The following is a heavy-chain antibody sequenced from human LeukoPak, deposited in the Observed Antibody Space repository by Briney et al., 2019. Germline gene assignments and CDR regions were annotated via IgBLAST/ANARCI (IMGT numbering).Heavy chain of an antibody. D-gene: IGHD1-20*01. CDR3: AKDRITVTPYYFDY. J-gene: IGHJ4*02. CDR1: GFTFSSYA. CDR2: VSGSGGST. V-gene: IGHV3-23*01. Sequence: PGGSLRLSCAASGFTFSSYAMSWVRQAPGKGLEWVSGVSGSGGSTYYADSVKGRFIISRDNSKNTLYLQMNSLRAEDTALYYCAKDRITVTPYYFDYWGQGTLVTVSS.